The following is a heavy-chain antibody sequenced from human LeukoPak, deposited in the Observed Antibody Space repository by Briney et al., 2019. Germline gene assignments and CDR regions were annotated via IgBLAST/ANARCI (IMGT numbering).Heavy chain of an antibody. CDR1: GFTFSSYA. CDR3: AKDLVSSGWSSSLFDP. J-gene: IGHJ5*02. D-gene: IGHD6-19*01. V-gene: IGHV3-23*01. Sequence: PGGSLRLSCAASGFTFSSYAMNWVLQAPGKGLKWVSGISSSSDRMYYADSVKGRFTISRDNSKNTLYLQMNSLRAEDTAVYYCAKDLVSSGWSSSLFDPWGQGTLVTVSS. CDR2: ISSSSDRM.